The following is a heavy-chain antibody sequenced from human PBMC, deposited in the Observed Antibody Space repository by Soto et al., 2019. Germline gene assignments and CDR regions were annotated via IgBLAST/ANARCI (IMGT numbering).Heavy chain of an antibody. D-gene: IGHD5-18*01. V-gene: IGHV4-4*02. CDR1: SGSTSSSNW. CDR3: ARFEGDRYGYYYYYMDV. Sequence: PSETLSLTYAVSSGSTSSSNWWSWVRQPPGKGLEWIGEIYHSGSTNYNPSLKSRVTISVDKSKNQFSLKLSSVTAADTAVYYCARFEGDRYGYYYYYMDVWGKGTTVTVSS. CDR2: IYHSGST. J-gene: IGHJ6*03.